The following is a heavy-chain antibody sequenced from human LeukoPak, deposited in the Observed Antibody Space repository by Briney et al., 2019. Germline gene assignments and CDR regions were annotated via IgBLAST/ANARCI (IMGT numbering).Heavy chain of an antibody. D-gene: IGHD3-10*02. J-gene: IGHJ6*04. CDR2: ISSSGSTI. V-gene: IGHV3-48*04. CDR1: GFTFSSYS. Sequence: GALRLSCAASGFTFSSYSMNWVRQAPGKGLEWVSYISSSGSTIYYADSVKGGFTISRDNAKNSLYLQMNSLRAEDTAVYYCAELGITMIGGVWGKGTTVTISS. CDR3: AELGITMIGGV.